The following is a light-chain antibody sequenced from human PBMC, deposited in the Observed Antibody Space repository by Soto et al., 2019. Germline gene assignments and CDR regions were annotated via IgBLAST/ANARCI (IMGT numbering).Light chain of an antibody. CDR1: QSFRGL. CDR2: DAS. CDR3: QQRHMWPIT. V-gene: IGKV3-11*01. Sequence: EVVLTQSPVTLSLSPGERATLSCRASQSFRGLLAWYQQKPGQAPRLLIYDASTRATGIPPRFRGSGSGTDFTLTISSLEPEDSAVYYCQQRHMWPITFGQGTRLEIK. J-gene: IGKJ5*01.